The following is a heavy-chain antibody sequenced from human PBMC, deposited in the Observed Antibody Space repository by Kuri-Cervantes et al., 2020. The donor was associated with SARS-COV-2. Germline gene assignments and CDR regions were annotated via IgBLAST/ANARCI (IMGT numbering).Heavy chain of an antibody. Sequence: ASVKVSCKASGYTFTSYAMHWVRQAPGQRLEWMGWINAGNGNTKYSQKFQGRVTITRDTSASTAYMELRSLRSDDTAVYYCARREGHYYDSSGPLGYGMDVWGQGTTVTFSS. CDR3: ARREGHYYDSSGPLGYGMDV. CDR1: GYTFTSYA. D-gene: IGHD3-22*01. CDR2: INAGNGNT. V-gene: IGHV1-3*01. J-gene: IGHJ6*02.